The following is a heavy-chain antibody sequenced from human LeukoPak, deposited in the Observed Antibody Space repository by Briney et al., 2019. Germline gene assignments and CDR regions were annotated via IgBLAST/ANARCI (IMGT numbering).Heavy chain of an antibody. Sequence: PSGTLSLTCAVSGGSISSSNWWSWVRQPPGKGLEWIGEIYHSGSTNYNPSLKSRVTISVDTSKNQFSLKLSSVTAADTAVYYCAREVGVPYSSSSVGDWFDPWGQGTLVTVSS. CDR1: GGSISSSNW. D-gene: IGHD6-6*01. CDR3: AREVGVPYSSSSVGDWFDP. V-gene: IGHV4-4*02. J-gene: IGHJ5*02. CDR2: IYHSGST.